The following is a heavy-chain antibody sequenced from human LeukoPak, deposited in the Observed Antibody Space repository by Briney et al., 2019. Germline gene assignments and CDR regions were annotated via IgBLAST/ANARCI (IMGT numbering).Heavy chain of an antibody. Sequence: SETLSLTCTLSAGSISTYYWGWLRQPPGKGPEWIGYISYTGNTNYSPSLKTRVIISVDTPNNQFSLRLNSVTSADTAVYYCARVQKSTRSFWYFDLWGRGTLVAVSS. CDR1: AGSISTYY. CDR3: ARVQKSTRSFWYFDL. J-gene: IGHJ2*01. D-gene: IGHD5/OR15-5a*01. CDR2: ISYTGNT. V-gene: IGHV4-59*01.